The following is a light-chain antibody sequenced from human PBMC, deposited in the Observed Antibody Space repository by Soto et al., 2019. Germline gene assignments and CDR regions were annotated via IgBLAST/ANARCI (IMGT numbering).Light chain of an antibody. CDR2: GAS. V-gene: IGKV3-20*01. CDR1: QSVSSSY. CDR3: QQYPGYT. Sequence: EIVLTQSPGTLSLSPGERATLSCRASQSVSSSYLAWYQKKPDQAPRLLIDGASSRATGIPDRFSGSGSGTDFTLTISRLEPEDFAVYYCQQYPGYTFGQGTKLEIK. J-gene: IGKJ2*01.